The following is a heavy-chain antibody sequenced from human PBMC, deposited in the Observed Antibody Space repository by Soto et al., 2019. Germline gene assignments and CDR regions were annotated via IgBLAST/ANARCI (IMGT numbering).Heavy chain of an antibody. CDR2: IYHSGST. D-gene: IGHD4-17*01. CDR1: GGSISSSNW. CDR3: ARVTPDYGDTHWYFDL. V-gene: IGHV4-4*02. Sequence: QVQLQESGPGLVKPSGTLSLTCAVSGGSISSSNWWSWVRQPPGKGLEWIGEIYHSGSTNYNPSLKSRVTTSVDKSKNQFSLKLSSVTAADTAVYYCARVTPDYGDTHWYFDLWGRGTLVTVSS. J-gene: IGHJ2*01.